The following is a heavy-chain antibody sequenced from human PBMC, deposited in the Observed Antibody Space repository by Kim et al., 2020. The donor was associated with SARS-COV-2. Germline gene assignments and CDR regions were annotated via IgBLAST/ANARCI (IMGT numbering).Heavy chain of an antibody. D-gene: IGHD5-18*01. Sequence: YYTPSLKSRVTISVDTSKNQFSLKLSSVTAADTAVYYCARGTGYSYGQDYWGQGTLVTVSS. CDR3: ARGTGYSYGQDY. V-gene: IGHV4-31*02. J-gene: IGHJ4*02.